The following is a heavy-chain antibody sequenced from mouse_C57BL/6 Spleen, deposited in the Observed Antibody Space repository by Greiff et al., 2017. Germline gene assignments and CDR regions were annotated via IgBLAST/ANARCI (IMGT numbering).Heavy chain of an antibody. D-gene: IGHD1-1*01. V-gene: IGHV1-81*01. J-gene: IGHJ1*03. CDR3: ARGDGSSPYWYFDV. Sequence: QVQLQQSGAELARPGASVKLSCKASGYTFTSYGISWVKQRTGQGLEWIGEIYPRSGNTYYNEKFKGKATLTADKYSSTAYMELRSLTSEDSAVYFCARGDGSSPYWYFDVWGTGTTVTVSS. CDR2: IYPRSGNT. CDR1: GYTFTSYG.